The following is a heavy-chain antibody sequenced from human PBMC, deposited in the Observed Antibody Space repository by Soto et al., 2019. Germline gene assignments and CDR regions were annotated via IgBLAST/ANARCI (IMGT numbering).Heavy chain of an antibody. J-gene: IGHJ4*02. V-gene: IGHV4-39*01. CDR1: GGSISSSAYS. D-gene: IGHD2-21*01. CDR3: ARRFGGDSFDY. CDR2: MYSGGSS. Sequence: QLQLQESGPGLVKPSETLSLTCTVSGGSISSSAYSCCWIRQPPGEGLEWIGCMYSGGSSFSNPSLMSRVTSSVDTSKTQFSLKLSSVTAADTGVYYCARRFGGDSFDYWGQGTLVSVSS.